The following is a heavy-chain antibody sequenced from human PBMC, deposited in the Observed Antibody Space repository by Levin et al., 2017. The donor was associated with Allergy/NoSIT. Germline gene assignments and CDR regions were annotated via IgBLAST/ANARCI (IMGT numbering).Heavy chain of an antibody. CDR3: ARANAPYYYDSSGYWGAFDI. CDR1: GYTFTGYY. CDR2: INPNSGGT. Sequence: GESLKISCKASGYTFTGYYMHWVRQAPGQGLEWMGWINPNSGGTNYAQKFQGRVTMTRDTSISTAYMELSRLRSDDTAVYYCARANAPYYYDSSGYWGAFDIWGQGTMVTVSS. J-gene: IGHJ3*02. D-gene: IGHD3-22*01. V-gene: IGHV1-2*02.